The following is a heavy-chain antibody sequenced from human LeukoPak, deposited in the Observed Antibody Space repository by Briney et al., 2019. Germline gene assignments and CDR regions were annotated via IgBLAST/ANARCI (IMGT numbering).Heavy chain of an antibody. V-gene: IGHV3-23*01. J-gene: IGHJ4*02. CDR1: GISLSNYA. CDR2: IRERGGST. Sequence: QSGGSLRLSCVVSGISLSNYAMTWVRQAPGKGLEWISYIRERGGSTTYADSVKGRFTISRDTSLNTLYLQMNNLRAEDTAVYFCAKRGVVIRGILVIGYHQEAYHYDFWGQGVLVTVSS. D-gene: IGHD3-10*01. CDR3: AKRGVVIRGILVIGYHQEAYHYDF.